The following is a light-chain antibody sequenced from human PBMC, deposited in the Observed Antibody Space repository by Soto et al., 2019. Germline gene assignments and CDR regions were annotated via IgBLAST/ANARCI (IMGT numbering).Light chain of an antibody. J-gene: IGLJ1*01. CDR2: EVS. CDR1: SCDVGAYNY. V-gene: IGLV2-14*01. Sequence: QSALTHPASVSGSLGQSITISCTGTSCDVGAYNYVSWYQQQPGKAPKLMIYEVSNRPSGVSNRFSGSKSGNTASLIISGLQAEDEADYYCCSFTSITTYVFGTGT. CDR3: CSFTSITTYV.